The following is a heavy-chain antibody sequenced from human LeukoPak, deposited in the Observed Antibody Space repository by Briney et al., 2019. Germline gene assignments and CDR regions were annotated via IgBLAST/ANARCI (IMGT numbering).Heavy chain of an antibody. CDR1: GGTFSSYA. J-gene: IGHJ3*02. CDR3: ARDQGWIRPDAFDI. D-gene: IGHD5-18*01. CDR2: IIPILGIA. V-gene: IGHV1-69*04. Sequence: GSSVKVSCKASGGTFSSYAISWVRLAPGQGLEWMGRIIPILGIANYAQKFQGRVTITADKSTSTAYMELSSLRSEDTAVYYCARDQGWIRPDAFDIWGQGTMVTVSS.